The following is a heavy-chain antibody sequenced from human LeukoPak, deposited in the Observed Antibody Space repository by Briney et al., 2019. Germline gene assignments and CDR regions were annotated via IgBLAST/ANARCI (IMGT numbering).Heavy chain of an antibody. V-gene: IGHV4-34*01. CDR1: GGPFSGYY. J-gene: IGHJ5*02. CDR2: INHSGST. D-gene: IGHD1-26*01. CDR3: ARSPLLRGYLNGPTTHWFDP. Sequence: SETLSLTCAVYGGPFSGYYWSWIRQPPGKGLEWIGEINHSGSTNYNPSLKSRVTISVDTSKNQFSLKLSSVTAADTAVYYCARSPLLRGYLNGPTTHWFDPWGQGTLVTVSS.